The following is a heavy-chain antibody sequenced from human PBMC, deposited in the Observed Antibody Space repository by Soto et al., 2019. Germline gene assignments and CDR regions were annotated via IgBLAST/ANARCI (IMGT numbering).Heavy chain of an antibody. J-gene: IGHJ1*01. Sequence: QVQLVQSGAEVKKPGSSVKVSCKASGGTFSSYAISWVRQAPGQGLEWIGGIIPIFGTANYAQKFQGRVTITADESTSTAYMELSSLRSEDTAVYYCARDYYDSSGYYSGYFQHWGQGTLVTVSS. D-gene: IGHD3-22*01. V-gene: IGHV1-69*12. CDR1: GGTFSSYA. CDR2: IIPIFGTA. CDR3: ARDYYDSSGYYSGYFQH.